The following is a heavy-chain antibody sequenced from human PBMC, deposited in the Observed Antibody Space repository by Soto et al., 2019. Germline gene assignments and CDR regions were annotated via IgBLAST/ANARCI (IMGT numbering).Heavy chain of an antibody. CDR2: IYYSGST. Sequence: QVQLQESGPGLVKPSQTLSLTCTVSGGSISSGDYYWSWIRQPPGKGLEWIGYIYYSGSTYYNPSRKSRVTLSVDTSKTQFSLKLSSVTAADTAVYYCARAHTIFGVVTPLEYFDYWGQGTLVTVSS. CDR1: GGSISSGDYY. J-gene: IGHJ4*02. V-gene: IGHV4-30-4*01. CDR3: ARAHTIFGVVTPLEYFDY. D-gene: IGHD3-3*01.